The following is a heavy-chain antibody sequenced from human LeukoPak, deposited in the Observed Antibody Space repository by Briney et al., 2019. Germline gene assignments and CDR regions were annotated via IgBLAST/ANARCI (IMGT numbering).Heavy chain of an antibody. V-gene: IGHV3-30*02. CDR3: AKDESNWNYVSWFGP. J-gene: IGHJ5*02. Sequence: GGSLRLSCAASGFTFSSYGMHWVRQAPGKGLEWVAFIRYDGSNKYYADSVKGRFTISRDNSKNTLYLQMNSLRAEDTAVYYCAKDESNWNYVSWFGPWGQGTLVTVSS. D-gene: IGHD1-7*01. CDR1: GFTFSSYG. CDR2: IRYDGSNK.